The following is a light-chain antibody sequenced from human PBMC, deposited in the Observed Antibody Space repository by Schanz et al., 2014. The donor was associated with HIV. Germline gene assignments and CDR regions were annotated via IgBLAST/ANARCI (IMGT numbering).Light chain of an antibody. Sequence: QSALTQPASVSGSPGQSITISCTGTSADVGAYNFVSWYQQHPGKAPKVIIYDVSVRPSGVSNRFSGYKSGDTASLTISGLRAEDEADFYCSSYTTSRTWVFGGGTKLPVL. CDR3: SSYTTSRTWV. V-gene: IGLV2-14*03. CDR2: DVS. CDR1: SADVGAYNF. J-gene: IGLJ3*02.